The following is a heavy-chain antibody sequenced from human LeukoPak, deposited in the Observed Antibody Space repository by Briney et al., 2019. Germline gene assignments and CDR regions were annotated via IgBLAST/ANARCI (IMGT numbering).Heavy chain of an antibody. CDR2: IYYSGST. CDR3: ARGPDTTTVTFDY. Sequence: PSETLSLTCTVYGGSISSYYWSWIRQPPGKGLEWIGYIYYSGSTNYNPSLKSRVTISVDTSKNQFSLKLSSVTAADTAVYYCARGPDTTTVTFDYWGQGTLVTVSS. CDR1: GGSISSYY. V-gene: IGHV4-59*01. D-gene: IGHD4-17*01. J-gene: IGHJ4*02.